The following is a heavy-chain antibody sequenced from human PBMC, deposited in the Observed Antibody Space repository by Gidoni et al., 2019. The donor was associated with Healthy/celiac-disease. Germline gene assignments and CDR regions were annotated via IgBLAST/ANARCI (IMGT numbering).Heavy chain of an antibody. CDR3: AKPLAANYYDSSGYFPEGEPVDY. V-gene: IGHV3-30*18. CDR2: ISYDGSNK. CDR1: GFTFSSYG. D-gene: IGHD3-22*01. Sequence: QVQLVESGGGVVQPGRSLRLSCAAPGFTFSSYGMHWGRQAPGKGLEWVAVISYDGSNKYYADSVKGRFTISRDNSKNTLYLQMNSLRAEDTAVYYCAKPLAANYYDSSGYFPEGEPVDYWGQGTLVTVSS. J-gene: IGHJ4*02.